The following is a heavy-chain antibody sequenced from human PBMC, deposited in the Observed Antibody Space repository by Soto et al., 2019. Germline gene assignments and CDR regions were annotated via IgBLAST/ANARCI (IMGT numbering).Heavy chain of an antibody. J-gene: IGHJ4*02. V-gene: IGHV3-53*01. Sequence: LRLSCAASGLTVSGDHMSWVRQAPGKGLQWVSLIHSDGSTYYADSVKGRFTISRDSSKNTVSLQMNSLRADDTALYFCARDDRGPFDYWGQGTLVTVSS. CDR1: GLTVSGDH. CDR2: IHSDGST. CDR3: ARDDRGPFDY. D-gene: IGHD1-26*01.